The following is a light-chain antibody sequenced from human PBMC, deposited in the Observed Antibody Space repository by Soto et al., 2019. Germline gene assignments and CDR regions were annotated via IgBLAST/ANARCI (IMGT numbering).Light chain of an antibody. CDR2: GAS. CDR3: QQYNNWPYT. V-gene: IGKV3-15*01. Sequence: EIVMTQSPATLSVSPGERATLSCRASQSVSSNLAWYQQKPGQAPRLLIYGASTRATGIPARFSGSRSWTEFTLTISSLQSEDFAVYYCQQYNNWPYTFGQGTKLEIK. CDR1: QSVSSN. J-gene: IGKJ2*01.